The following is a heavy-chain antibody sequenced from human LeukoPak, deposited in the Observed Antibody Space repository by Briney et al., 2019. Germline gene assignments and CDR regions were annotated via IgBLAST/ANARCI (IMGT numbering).Heavy chain of an antibody. J-gene: IGHJ4*02. CDR2: ISSSSYI. Sequence: GGSLRLSCAASGFTFSSYSMNWVRQAPGKGLEWVSSISSSSYIYYADSVKGRFTISRDNAKNSLYLQMNSLRAEDTAVYYCARDRIAVAGLPFDYWGQGTLVTVSP. CDR3: ARDRIAVAGLPFDY. D-gene: IGHD6-19*01. CDR1: GFTFSSYS. V-gene: IGHV3-21*01.